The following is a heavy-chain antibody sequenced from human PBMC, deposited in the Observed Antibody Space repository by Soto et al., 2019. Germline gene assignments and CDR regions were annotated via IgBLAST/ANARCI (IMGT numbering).Heavy chain of an antibody. CDR3: ASKNYYDSSGYYSLVNYYYGMDV. CDR1: GFTFSSYA. J-gene: IGHJ6*02. Sequence: PGGSLRLSCAASGFTFSSYAMSWVRQAPGKGLEWVSAISGSGGSTYYADSVKGRFTISRDNSKNTLYLQMNSLRAEDTAVYYCASKNYYDSSGYYSLVNYYYGMDVWGQGTTVTVSS. D-gene: IGHD3-22*01. CDR2: ISGSGGST. V-gene: IGHV3-23*01.